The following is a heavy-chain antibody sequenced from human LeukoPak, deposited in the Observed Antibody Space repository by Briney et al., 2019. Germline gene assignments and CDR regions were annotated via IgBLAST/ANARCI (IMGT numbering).Heavy chain of an antibody. J-gene: IGHJ4*02. CDR2: FYTSENT. Sequence: SETLSLTCTVSGASISGYYWSWVRQPAGKGLEWIGRFYTSENTDYNPSLKSRVTMSVDASKKQISLKLSSVTAADTAVYYCARLTYSYGSGSRGLPFDYWGRGTLVTVSS. V-gene: IGHV4-4*07. D-gene: IGHD3-10*01. CDR3: ARLTYSYGSGSRGLPFDY. CDR1: GASISGYY.